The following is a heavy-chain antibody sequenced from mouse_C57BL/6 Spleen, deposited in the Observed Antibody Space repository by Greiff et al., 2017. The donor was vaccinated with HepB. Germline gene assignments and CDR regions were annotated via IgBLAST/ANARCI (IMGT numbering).Heavy chain of an antibody. D-gene: IGHD6-1*01. Sequence: EVKLQESGPVLVKPGASVKMSCKASGYTFTDYYMNWVKQSHGKSLEWIGVINPYNGGTSYNQKFKGKATLTVDKSSSTAYMELNSLTSEDSAVYYCASERNDYFDYWGQGTTLTVSS. CDR1: GYTFTDYY. CDR3: ASERNDYFDY. J-gene: IGHJ2*01. V-gene: IGHV1-19*01. CDR2: INPYNGGT.